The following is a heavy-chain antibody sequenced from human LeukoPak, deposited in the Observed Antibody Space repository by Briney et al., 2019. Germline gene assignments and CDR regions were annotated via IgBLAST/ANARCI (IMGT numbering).Heavy chain of an antibody. CDR2: VRYDGSYN. V-gene: IGHV3-30*02. CDR1: GFTLSDYG. CDR3: ARDSNYDFWNACSPYYFDS. J-gene: IGHJ4*02. Sequence: GGSLRLSCAASGFTLSDYGMHWVRQAPGKGLEWVAFVRYDGSYNYYANSAKGRFTISRDNSKNTLYLQMNSLRAEDTAVYYCARDSNYDFWNACSPYYFDSWGQGTLVTVSS. D-gene: IGHD3-3*01.